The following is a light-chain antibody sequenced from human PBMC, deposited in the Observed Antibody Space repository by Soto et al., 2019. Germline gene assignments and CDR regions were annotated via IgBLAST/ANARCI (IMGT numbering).Light chain of an antibody. CDR3: QQYYRIPYT. CDR1: QSVLSSSNNKNF. V-gene: IGKV4-1*01. J-gene: IGKJ2*01. Sequence: DIVMTQSPDSLALSLGERATINCKSSQSVLSSSNNKNFLAWYQQTPGQSPKLLIYWASTRESGVPDRFSGSGSGTHFPLTSSILQDEVVAVYYYQQYYRIPYTFGQGTKLEIK. CDR2: WAS.